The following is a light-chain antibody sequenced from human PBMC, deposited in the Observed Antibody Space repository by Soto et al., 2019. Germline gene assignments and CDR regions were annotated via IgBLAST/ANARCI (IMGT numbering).Light chain of an antibody. Sequence: DIQMTQSPSTLSASVGDRVTITCRASQSISTWLAWYQQKPGKAPKLLIYDASSLESGVPSRFSGSGSGTEFTLTISSLQPEYFASYYCQQYNSYSTVGQGTKVEIK. CDR3: QQYNSYST. V-gene: IGKV1-5*01. J-gene: IGKJ1*01. CDR1: QSISTW. CDR2: DAS.